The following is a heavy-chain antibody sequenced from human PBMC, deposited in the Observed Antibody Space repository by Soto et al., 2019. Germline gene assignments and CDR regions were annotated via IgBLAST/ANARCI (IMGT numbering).Heavy chain of an antibody. Sequence: GGSLRLSCAASGFTFSSYAMSWVRQAPGKGLEWVSAISGSGGTTYYADSVKGRFTISRDNSKNTLYLQMNGLRAEDTAVYYCAKPRSSYYQYGMDVWGQGTTVTVSS. CDR3: AKPRSSYYQYGMDV. CDR2: ISGSGGTT. V-gene: IGHV3-23*01. CDR1: GFTFSSYA. J-gene: IGHJ6*02.